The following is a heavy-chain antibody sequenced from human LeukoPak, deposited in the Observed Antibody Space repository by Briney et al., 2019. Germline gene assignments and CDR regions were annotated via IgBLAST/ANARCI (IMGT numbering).Heavy chain of an antibody. CDR1: GYSFTSYW. CDR2: IDPSDSYT. D-gene: IGHD6-19*01. Sequence: GESLKISCKGSGYSFTSYWISWVRQMPGKGLEWMERIDPSDSYTNYSPSFQGHVTISADKSISTAYLQWSSLKASDTAMYYCARQYSSGWYDGYFDYWGQGTLVTVSS. J-gene: IGHJ4*02. V-gene: IGHV5-10-1*01. CDR3: ARQYSSGWYDGYFDY.